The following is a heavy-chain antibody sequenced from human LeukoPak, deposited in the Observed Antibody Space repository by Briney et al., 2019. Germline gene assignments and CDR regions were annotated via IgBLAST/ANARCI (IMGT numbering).Heavy chain of an antibody. CDR1: GGSISSYY. Sequence: SETLSLTCTVSGGSISSYYWSWIRQPPGKGLEWIGYIYYSGSTNYNPSLKSRVTISVDTSKNQFSLKLSSVTAADTAVYYCARVKGGTFRWGFMDVWGKGTTVTVSS. CDR2: IYYSGST. D-gene: IGHD7-27*01. J-gene: IGHJ6*03. V-gene: IGHV4-59*12. CDR3: ARVKGGTFRWGFMDV.